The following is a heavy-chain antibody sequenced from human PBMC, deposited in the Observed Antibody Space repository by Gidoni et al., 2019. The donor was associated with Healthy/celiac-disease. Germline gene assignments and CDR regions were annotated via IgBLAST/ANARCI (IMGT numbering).Heavy chain of an antibody. J-gene: IGHJ4*02. CDR2: IDHSGST. Sequence: QVQLQESGPGLVKPSWTLSLTCAVSGGSISSSNWWSWVRQPPGKWLEWIVEIDHSGSTNYNTSLNGRVTISVDKSKNQVSLKLSSGTAADTAGYYCARRGRSRGSYYWTFDYWGQGTLVTVSS. CDR3: ARRGRSRGSYYWTFDY. D-gene: IGHD1-26*01. V-gene: IGHV4-4*02. CDR1: GGSISSSNW.